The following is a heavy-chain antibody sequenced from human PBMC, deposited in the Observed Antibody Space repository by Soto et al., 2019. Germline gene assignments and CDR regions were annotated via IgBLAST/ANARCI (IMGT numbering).Heavy chain of an antibody. Sequence: EVQLVESGGGLVQPGRYLRLSCAASAFTFDDYAMHWVRQAPGKGLAWVSGISWNSGSIGYAVSVKGRFTISRDNTKNSLYLQMNSRGAEDTALYYCAKDHCSSTSCYFDYWGQGTLVTVSS. V-gene: IGHV3-9*01. CDR2: ISWNSGSI. D-gene: IGHD2-2*01. CDR1: AFTFDDYA. CDR3: AKDHCSSTSCYFDY. J-gene: IGHJ4*02.